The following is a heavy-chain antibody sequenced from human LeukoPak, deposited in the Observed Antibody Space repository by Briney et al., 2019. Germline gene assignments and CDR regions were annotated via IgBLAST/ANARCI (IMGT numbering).Heavy chain of an antibody. CDR1: GGTFSSYA. CDR3: ARGGGRLYYYYYMDV. Sequence: SVKVSCKASGGTFSSYAISWVRQAPGQGLEWMGGIIPIFGTANYAQKFQGRVTITTDESTSTAYMKLSSLRSEDTAVYYCARGGGRLYYYYYMDVWGKGTTVTVSS. V-gene: IGHV1-69*05. D-gene: IGHD3-16*01. J-gene: IGHJ6*03. CDR2: IIPIFGTA.